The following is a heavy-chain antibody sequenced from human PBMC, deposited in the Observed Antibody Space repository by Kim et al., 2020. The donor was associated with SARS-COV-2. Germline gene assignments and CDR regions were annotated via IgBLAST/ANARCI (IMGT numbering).Heavy chain of an antibody. D-gene: IGHD5-12*01. CDR1: GFTFSHYV. CDR3: AKDCGYTICHELFEY. V-gene: IGHV3-23*01. Sequence: GGSLRLSCAASGFTFSHYVMGWVRQAPGRGLEWVSVIKSSGENTYYADSVKGRFTISRDNSKNTLYLEMTSLIAEDTAVNYCAKDCGYTICHELFEYWGQGTLVSVSS. J-gene: IGHJ4*02. CDR2: IKSSGENT.